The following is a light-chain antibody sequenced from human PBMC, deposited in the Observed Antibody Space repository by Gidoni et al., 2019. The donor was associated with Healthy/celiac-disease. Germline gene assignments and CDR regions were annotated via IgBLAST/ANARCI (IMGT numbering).Light chain of an antibody. CDR3: QQSYSTPLT. V-gene: IGKV1-39*01. J-gene: IGKJ4*01. CDR2: AAS. Sequence: DIQMTQSPSSLSSSVGDRVTITCLASQIISSYLNWYQQKPVKAPKLLIYAASSLQSGVPSRFSGSGSGTDFTLTIISLQPEDFATYYCQQSYSTPLTFGGGTKVEIK. CDR1: QIISSY.